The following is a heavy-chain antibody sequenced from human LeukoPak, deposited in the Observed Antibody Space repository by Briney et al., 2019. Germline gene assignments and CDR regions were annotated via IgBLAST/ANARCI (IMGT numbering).Heavy chain of an antibody. V-gene: IGHV4-39*01. CDR3: ARSFRGSYSNYYYYYMDV. D-gene: IGHD1-26*01. J-gene: IGHJ6*03. CDR2: IYYSGST. CDR1: GGSLSSSSYY. Sequence: SETLSLTCTVSGGSLSSSSYYWGWIRQPPGKGLEWIGSIYYSGSTYYNPSLKSRVTISVDTSKNQFSLKLSSVTAADTAVYYCARSFRGSYSNYYYYYMDVWAKGTTVTVSS.